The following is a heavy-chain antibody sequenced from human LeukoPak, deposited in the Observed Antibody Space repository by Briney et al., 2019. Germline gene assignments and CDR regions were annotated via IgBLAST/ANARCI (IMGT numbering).Heavy chain of an antibody. V-gene: IGHV1-18*01. J-gene: IGHJ5*02. Sequence: GASVKVSCKASGYTFTSYGISWVRQAPGQGLEWMGWISAYNGNTNYAQKLQGRVTMTTDTSTSTAYMELRSLRSDDTAVYYCAKDPPGDGRFLEWLTIPEVQKNWFDPWGQGTLVTVSS. D-gene: IGHD3-3*01. CDR3: AKDPPGDGRFLEWLTIPEVQKNWFDP. CDR2: ISAYNGNT. CDR1: GYTFTSYG.